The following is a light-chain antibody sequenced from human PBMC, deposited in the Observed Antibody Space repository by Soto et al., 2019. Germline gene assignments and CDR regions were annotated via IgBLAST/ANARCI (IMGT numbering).Light chain of an antibody. CDR2: AAS. CDR1: QRVSRH. J-gene: IGKJ4*01. CDR3: QPYNNWPLT. V-gene: IGKV3-15*01. Sequence: ETVMSQSPVTLSVSPGYTPTLSCGASQRVSRHLAWYQQKTGQAPRLLIYAASTRATGIPVRFSGSGSETEFTLTINSLQSEDFAFYYCQPYNNWPLTFGGGTKVDIK.